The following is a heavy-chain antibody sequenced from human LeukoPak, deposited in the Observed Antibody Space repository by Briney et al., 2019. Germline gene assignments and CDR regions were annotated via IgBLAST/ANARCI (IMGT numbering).Heavy chain of an antibody. CDR1: GFIFSSYA. J-gene: IGHJ4*02. CDR2: ISGSGGST. CDR3: AKDQGDGYKFYDH. D-gene: IGHD5-24*01. V-gene: IGHV3-23*01. Sequence: GGSLRLSCAASGFIFSSYAMSWVRQAPGKGLEWVSAISGSGGSTIYADSVKGRFTTSRDNPKNTLYLQMISLRAEDTGVYYCAKDQGDGYKFYDHWGQGTLVTVSS.